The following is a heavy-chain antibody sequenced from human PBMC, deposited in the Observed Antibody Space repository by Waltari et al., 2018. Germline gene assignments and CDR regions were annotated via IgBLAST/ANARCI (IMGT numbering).Heavy chain of an antibody. CDR1: GFSFSSYS. V-gene: IGHV3-21*01. CDR3: VSGGWGFYFDY. J-gene: IGHJ4*02. D-gene: IGHD7-27*01. CDR2: ISSSTTYL. Sequence: EVQLVESGGGLVKPGGSLRLSCGASGFSFSSYSMNWVRQAPGKGLAWVSSISSSTTYLHYADSVKGRFTISRDNAKNSLYLQMNSLRVEDTAVYYCVSGGWGFYFDYWGQGTVITVSS.